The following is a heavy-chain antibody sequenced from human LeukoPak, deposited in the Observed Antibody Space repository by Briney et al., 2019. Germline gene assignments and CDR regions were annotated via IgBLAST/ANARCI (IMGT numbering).Heavy chain of an antibody. CDR3: ARGGVLYSINLNSSSSFVDY. CDR2: INHSGST. CDR1: GGSFSGYY. V-gene: IGHV4-34*01. Sequence: SETLSLTCAVYGGSFSGYYWSWIRQPPGKGLEWIGEINHSGSTNYNPFLKSRVTISVDTSKNQFSLKLSSVTAADTAVYYCARGGVLYSINLNSSSSFVDYWGQGTLVTVSS. J-gene: IGHJ4*02. D-gene: IGHD6-6*01.